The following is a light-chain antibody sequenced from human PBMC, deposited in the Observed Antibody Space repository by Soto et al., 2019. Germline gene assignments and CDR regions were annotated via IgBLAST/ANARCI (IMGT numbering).Light chain of an antibody. J-gene: IGKJ4*01. CDR1: QSVLYSSNNKTY. Sequence: DIVMTQSPDSLAVSLGERATINCKSSQSVLYSSNNKTYLAWYQQRPGQPPKLLIYWASTRESGVPDRFSGSGSGADFTLTISSLQAEDVAVYYCQQYYSIPLIFGSGTKVEIK. V-gene: IGKV4-1*01. CDR3: QQYYSIPLI. CDR2: WAS.